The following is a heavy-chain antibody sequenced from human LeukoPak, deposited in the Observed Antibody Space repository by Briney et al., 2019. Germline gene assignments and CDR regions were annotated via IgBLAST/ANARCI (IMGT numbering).Heavy chain of an antibody. CDR3: AGHSFDTVDAFDV. CDR2: IDPSDSYT. CDR1: GYSFTSYW. J-gene: IGHJ3*01. V-gene: IGHV5-10-1*01. D-gene: IGHD2-15*01. Sequence: GESLRISCKGSGYSFTSYWINWVRQMPGKGLEWMGRIDPSDSYTNYSPSFQGHVTISVDKSISTAYLQWRSLRASDTAMYFCAGHSFDTVDAFDVWGQGTIVTVSA.